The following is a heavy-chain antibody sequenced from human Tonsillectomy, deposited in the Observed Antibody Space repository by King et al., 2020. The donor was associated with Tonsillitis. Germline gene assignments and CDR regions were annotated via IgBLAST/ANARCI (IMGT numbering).Heavy chain of an antibody. V-gene: IGHV3-33*08. CDR2: IWHDGSNK. J-gene: IGHJ4*02. CDR1: GFNFSSYG. CDR3: ARTAGA. Sequence: VQLVESGGGVVQPGRSLRLSCAASGFNFSSYGMHWVRQAPGKGLEWVAVIWHDGSNKYYADSVKGRFTISRDNSKNTLYLQMNSLRAEDTAVYYCARTAGAWGQGTLVTVSS. D-gene: IGHD4/OR15-4a*01.